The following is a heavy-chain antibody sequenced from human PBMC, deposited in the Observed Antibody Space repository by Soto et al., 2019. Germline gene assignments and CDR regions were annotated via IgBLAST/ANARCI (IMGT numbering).Heavy chain of an antibody. CDR2: INSDGSST. CDR3: ARELDCSSTSCYAYYYYGMDV. CDR1: GFTFSSYW. D-gene: IGHD2-2*01. V-gene: IGHV3-74*01. Sequence: GGSLRLSCAASGFTFSSYWMHWVRQAPGKGLVWVSRINSDGSSTSYADSVKGRFTISRDNAKNTLYLQMNSLRAEDTAVYYCARELDCSSTSCYAYYYYGMDVWGQGTTVTVSS. J-gene: IGHJ6*02.